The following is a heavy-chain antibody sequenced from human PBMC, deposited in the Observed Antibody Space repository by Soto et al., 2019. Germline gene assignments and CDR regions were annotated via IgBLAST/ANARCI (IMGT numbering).Heavy chain of an antibody. D-gene: IGHD2-2*01. Sequence: SVKDSCKASGGTFRSYSISWVRQAPGQGLEWMGWIIPILGITNYAQKFQGRVTITTDKSTSKAYMELRSLRSDDTAVYYCARDCSSTSCYWPYKFDYRGQGTLVTVSS. J-gene: IGHJ4*02. V-gene: IGHV1-69*10. CDR1: GGTFRSYS. CDR3: ARDCSSTSCYWPYKFDY. CDR2: IIPILGIT.